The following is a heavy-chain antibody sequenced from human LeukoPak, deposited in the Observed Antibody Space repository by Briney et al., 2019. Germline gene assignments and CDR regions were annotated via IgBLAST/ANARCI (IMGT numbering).Heavy chain of an antibody. Sequence: ASVKVSCKVSGHALIELSMHWIRQAPGRGLEWVGSYEPADGETTYAQKFQGWVTMTRDTSISTAYMELSRLRSDDTAVYYCASSSSWDSAWFDPWGQGTLVTVSS. J-gene: IGHJ5*02. V-gene: IGHV1-24*01. CDR3: ASSSSWDSAWFDP. CDR1: GHALIELS. D-gene: IGHD6-13*01. CDR2: YEPADGET.